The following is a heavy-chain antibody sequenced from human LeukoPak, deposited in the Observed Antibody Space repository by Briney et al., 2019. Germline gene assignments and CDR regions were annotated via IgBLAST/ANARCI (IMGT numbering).Heavy chain of an antibody. CDR2: AYYRSKWNI. D-gene: IGHD3-10*01. Sequence: SQTLSLNCAISGDSLSGSPAVWNWIRQSPSRGLEWLGRAYYRSKWNIDYAESVKGRIAITPDTSKNQLSLQLDSVTPEDTAVYYCARGAVRGGTNFDYWGQGTLVAVSS. CDR3: ARGAVRGGTNFDY. V-gene: IGHV6-1*01. J-gene: IGHJ4*02. CDR1: GDSLSGSPAV.